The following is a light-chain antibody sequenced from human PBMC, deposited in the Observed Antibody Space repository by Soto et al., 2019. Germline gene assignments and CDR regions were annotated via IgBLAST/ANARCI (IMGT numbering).Light chain of an antibody. J-gene: IGLJ3*02. CDR2: EVS. CDR1: SSDVGGYNY. CDR3: SSYTRSSTRV. Sequence: QSALTQPASVSGSPGQSITISCTGTSSDVGGYNYVSWYQQHPGKAPKFMIYEVSNRPSGVSNRFSGSKSGNTASLTISGFQAEDEADYYCSSYTRSSTRVFGGGTKLTVL. V-gene: IGLV2-14*01.